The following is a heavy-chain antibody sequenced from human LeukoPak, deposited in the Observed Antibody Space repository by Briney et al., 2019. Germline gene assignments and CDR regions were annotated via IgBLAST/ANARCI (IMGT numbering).Heavy chain of an antibody. CDR1: DGSISSGGYY. CDR3: ARGGYCSSTSCQNWFDP. J-gene: IGHJ5*02. Sequence: SETLSLTCTVSDGSISSGGYYWSWIRQHPGKGLEWIGYIYYSGSTYYNPSLKSRVTISVDTSKNQFSLKLSSVTAADTAVYYCARGGYCSSTSCQNWFDPWGQGTLVTVSS. D-gene: IGHD2-2*01. V-gene: IGHV4-31*03. CDR2: IYYSGST.